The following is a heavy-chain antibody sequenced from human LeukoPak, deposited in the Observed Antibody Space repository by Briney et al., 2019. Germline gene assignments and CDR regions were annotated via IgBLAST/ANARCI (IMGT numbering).Heavy chain of an antibody. CDR2: IYHSGST. V-gene: IGHV4-4*02. Sequence: SETLSLTCAVSGGSISSSNWWSWVRPPPGKGLEWIGEIYHSGSTNYNPSLKSRVTISVDKSKNQFSLKLSSVTAADTAVYYCARGIRGVMGNWFDPWGQGTLVTVSS. J-gene: IGHJ5*02. CDR1: GGSISSSNW. CDR3: ARGIRGVMGNWFDP. D-gene: IGHD3-10*01.